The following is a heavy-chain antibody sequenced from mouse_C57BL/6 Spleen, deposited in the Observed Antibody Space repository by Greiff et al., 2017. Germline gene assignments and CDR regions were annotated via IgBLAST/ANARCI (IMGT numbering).Heavy chain of an antibody. CDR3: ARGGRGYFDY. J-gene: IGHJ2*01. CDR2: IDPSDSET. CDR1: GYTFTSYW. V-gene: IGHV1-52*01. Sequence: QVQLQQPGAELVRPGSSVKLSCKASGYTFTSYWMHWVKQRPIQGLEWIGNIDPSDSETHYNQKFKDKATLTVDKSSSTAYMQLSSLTSEDSAVXYCARGGRGYFDYWGQGTTLTVSS.